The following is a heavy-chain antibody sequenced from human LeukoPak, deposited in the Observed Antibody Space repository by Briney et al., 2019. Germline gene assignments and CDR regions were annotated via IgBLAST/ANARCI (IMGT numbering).Heavy chain of an antibody. Sequence: SETLSLTCTVSGGSLSRYYWSCIRQPPGRGLWWIGYIYYSGSTNYNPSLKTRVTISVDPSKNQFSLKLSSVTAADTAVYYCARGSLYEFWSGYYWFDPWGQGTLVTVSS. CDR1: GGSLSRYY. V-gene: IGHV4-59*01. CDR2: IYYSGST. CDR3: ARGSLYEFWSGYYWFDP. J-gene: IGHJ5*02. D-gene: IGHD3-3*01.